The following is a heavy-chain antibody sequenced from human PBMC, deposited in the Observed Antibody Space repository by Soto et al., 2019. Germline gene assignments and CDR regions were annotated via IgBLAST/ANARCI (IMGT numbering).Heavy chain of an antibody. Sequence: ASVKVSFKASGYTFTGYYMHWVRQAPGQGLEWMGWINPNSGGTNYAQKFQGWVTMTRDTSISTAYMELSRLRSDDTAVYYCARDPSSTSDCSGGSCYYTPYYYFDYWGQGTLVTVSS. J-gene: IGHJ4*02. CDR3: ARDPSSTSDCSGGSCYYTPYYYFDY. D-gene: IGHD2-15*01. CDR1: GYTFTGYY. V-gene: IGHV1-2*04. CDR2: INPNSGGT.